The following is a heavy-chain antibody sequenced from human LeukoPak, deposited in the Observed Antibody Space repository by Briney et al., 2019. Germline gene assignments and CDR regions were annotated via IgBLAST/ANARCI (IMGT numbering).Heavy chain of an antibody. CDR3: AKDSILMGRWDYFDY. D-gene: IGHD3-16*01. V-gene: IGHV3-43D*03. CDR2: ISWDGSST. CDR1: GFTFDDYG. Sequence: GSLRLSCAASGFTFDDYGMHWVRQAPGKGLEWVSLISWDGSSTYYAVSVKGRFTISRDNSKNSLYLQMNSLRPEDTALYYCAKDSILMGRWDYFDYWGQGTLVTVSS. J-gene: IGHJ4*02.